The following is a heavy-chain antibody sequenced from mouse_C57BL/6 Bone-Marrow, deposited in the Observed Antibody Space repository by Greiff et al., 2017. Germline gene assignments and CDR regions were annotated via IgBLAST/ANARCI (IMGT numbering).Heavy chain of an antibody. CDR3: ERDRLTTVVAPFDY. CDR2: ISDGGSYT. CDR1: GFTFSSYA. V-gene: IGHV5-4*01. D-gene: IGHD1-1*01. J-gene: IGHJ2*01. Sequence: EVQGVESGGGLVKPGGSLKLSCAASGFTFSSYAMSWVRQTPEKRLEWVATISDGGSYTYYPDNVKGRFTISRDNAKNNLYLQMSHLKSEDTAMYYWERDRLTTVVAPFDYWGQGTTLTVSS.